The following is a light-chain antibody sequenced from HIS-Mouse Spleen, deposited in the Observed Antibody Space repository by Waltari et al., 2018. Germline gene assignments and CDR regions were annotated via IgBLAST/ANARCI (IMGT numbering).Light chain of an antibody. Sequence: QSALTQPASVSGSPGKSITISCTGTSSDVGSYNLVSCYQQHPGKAPKLMIYEGSKRPSGVSNRCSGSKSGNTASLTISGLQAEDEADYYCCSYAGSSTYWVFGGGTKLTVL. CDR1: SSDVGSYNL. V-gene: IGLV2-23*01. J-gene: IGLJ3*02. CDR3: CSYAGSSTYWV. CDR2: EGS.